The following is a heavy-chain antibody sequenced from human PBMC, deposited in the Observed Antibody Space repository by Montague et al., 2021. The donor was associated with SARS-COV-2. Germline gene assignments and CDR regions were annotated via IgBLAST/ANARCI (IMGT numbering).Heavy chain of an antibody. J-gene: IGHJ4*02. CDR2: IYYSGST. V-gene: IGHV4-39*01. CDR3: VRGRSGYFNPLDY. D-gene: IGHD3-3*01. Sequence: SETLSLTCTVSGDSISSGNFHWAWIRQPPGKGLEWIGSIYYSGSTYYNPSLKSRVTISVDTSKKQFFLNLSSVTAADTAVFYCVRGRSGYFNPLDYWGQGTLVTVSS. CDR1: GDSISSGNFH.